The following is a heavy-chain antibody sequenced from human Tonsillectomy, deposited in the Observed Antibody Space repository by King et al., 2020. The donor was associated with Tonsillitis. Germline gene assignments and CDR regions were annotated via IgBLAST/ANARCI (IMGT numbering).Heavy chain of an antibody. J-gene: IGHJ5*02. CDR3: ARGSSTVTTVGWFDP. V-gene: IGHV3-7*01. CDR1: GFTFSSYW. Sequence: VQLVESGGTLVQPGGSLRLSCAASGFTFSSYWMTWVRQAPGKGLEWVANIKQDGSEKYYVDSVKGRFIISRDTAKNSLYLQMNSLRAEDKALYYCARGSSTVTTVGWFDPWGQGTLVTVSS. D-gene: IGHD4-17*01. CDR2: IKQDGSEK.